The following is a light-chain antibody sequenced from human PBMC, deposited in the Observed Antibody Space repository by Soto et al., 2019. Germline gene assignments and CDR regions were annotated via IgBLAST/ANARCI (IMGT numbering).Light chain of an antibody. V-gene: IGLV2-8*01. CDR3: RSYAGSNNYV. J-gene: IGLJ1*01. Sequence: QSALTQPPSASGSPGQSVTISCTGTSSDVGRSDFVSWYQQHPGKAPKLMIFEVNKRPSGVPDRFSGSRSGNTASLTVSGLQAEDEADYYCRSYAGSNNYVFGTGTQLTVL. CDR2: EVN. CDR1: SSDVGRSDF.